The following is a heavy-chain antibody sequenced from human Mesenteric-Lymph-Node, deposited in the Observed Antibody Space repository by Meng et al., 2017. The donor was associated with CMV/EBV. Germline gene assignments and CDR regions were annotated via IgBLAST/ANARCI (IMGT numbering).Heavy chain of an antibody. CDR2: ISYDGSLK. CDR1: GFTFSSYA. V-gene: IGHV3-30*04. J-gene: IGHJ4*02. Sequence: GESLKISCAASGFTFSSYAMHWVRQAPGKGLEWVAVISYDGSLKYYADSAKGRFTISRDDSKNTLYLQMNSLRADDTAVYYCARDSKGVPDYWGQGTLVTVSS. CDR3: ARDSKGVPDY. D-gene: IGHD2-2*01.